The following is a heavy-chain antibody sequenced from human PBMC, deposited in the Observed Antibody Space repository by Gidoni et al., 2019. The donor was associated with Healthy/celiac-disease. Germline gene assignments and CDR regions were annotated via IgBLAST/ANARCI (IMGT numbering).Heavy chain of an antibody. Sequence: EVPLVEAGGGLVKPGGSLRLSCAASGFTLRSQSLNWVRQAPGKGLDVISSISSSSSYIYYADSVNGRFTISRDNAKNSLYLQMNSLRAEDTAVYYCARDEGSGWPPVGRWFDYWGQGTLVTVSS. CDR1: GFTLRSQS. J-gene: IGHJ4*02. V-gene: IGHV3-21*01. CDR2: ISSSSSYI. D-gene: IGHD6-25*01. CDR3: ARDEGSGWPPVGRWFDY.